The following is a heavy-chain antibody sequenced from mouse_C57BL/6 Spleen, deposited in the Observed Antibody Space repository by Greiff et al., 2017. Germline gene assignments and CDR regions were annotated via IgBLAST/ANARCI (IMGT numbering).Heavy chain of an antibody. CDR3: ARGVLLPDPFAY. V-gene: IGHV1-64*01. J-gene: IGHJ3*01. D-gene: IGHD5-5*01. CDR1: GYTFASYW. Sequence: QVQLQQPGAELVKPGASVKLSCKASGYTFASYWMHWVKQRPGQGLEWIGMIHPNSGSTNYNEKFKSKATLTVDKSSSTAYMQLSSLTSEDSAVYYCARGVLLPDPFAYWGQGTLVTVSA. CDR2: IHPNSGST.